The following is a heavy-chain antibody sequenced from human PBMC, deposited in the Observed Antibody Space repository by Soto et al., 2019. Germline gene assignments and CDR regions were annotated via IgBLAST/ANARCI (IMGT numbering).Heavy chain of an antibody. CDR3: ARDIGDYDILTGPFDY. CDR1: GYTFTSYG. Sequence: GASVKVSCKASGYTFTSYGISWVRPAPGQRLEWMGWINAGNGNTKYSQKFQGRVTITRDTSASTAYMELSSLRSEDTAVYYCARDIGDYDILTGPFDYWGQGTLVTVSS. D-gene: IGHD3-9*01. V-gene: IGHV1-3*01. CDR2: INAGNGNT. J-gene: IGHJ4*02.